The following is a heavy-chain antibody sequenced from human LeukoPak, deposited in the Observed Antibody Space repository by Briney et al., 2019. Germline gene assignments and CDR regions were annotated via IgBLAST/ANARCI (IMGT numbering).Heavy chain of an antibody. V-gene: IGHV1-46*01. Sequence: GASVKVSCKASGYTFTSYYMHWVRQAPGQGLEWMGIINPSGGSTSYAQKFQGRVTMTRDTTTSTVYMELSSLRPEDTAVYYCARAGMIVGARFDYWGQGTLVTVSS. CDR2: INPSGGST. CDR1: GYTFTSYY. CDR3: ARAGMIVGARFDY. J-gene: IGHJ4*02. D-gene: IGHD1-26*01.